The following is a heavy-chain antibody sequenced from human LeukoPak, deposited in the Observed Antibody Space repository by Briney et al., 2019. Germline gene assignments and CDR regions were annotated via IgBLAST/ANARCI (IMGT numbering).Heavy chain of an antibody. V-gene: IGHV3-30*04. D-gene: IGHD3-10*01. CDR1: GFTFSSYA. CDR2: ISYDGSNK. Sequence: PGGSLRLSCAASGFTFSSYAMHWVRQAPGKGLEWVAVISYDGSNKYYADSVKDRFTISRDNAKKSLYLQMNTLRAEDTAVYYCTSALGFGAWFDPWGQGTLVTVSS. CDR3: TSALGFGAWFDP. J-gene: IGHJ5*02.